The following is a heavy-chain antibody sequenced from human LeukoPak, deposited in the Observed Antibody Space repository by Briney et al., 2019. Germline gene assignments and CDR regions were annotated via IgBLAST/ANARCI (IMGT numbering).Heavy chain of an antibody. CDR1: GFTFSSYA. V-gene: IGHV3-15*01. CDR3: TSHAAFDP. CDR2: IKSKNVGGTT. Sequence: GGSLRLSCAASGFTFSSYAMHWVRQVPGKGLEWVGRIKSKNVGGTTDYAAPVKGRFTISRDDSKNTVYLQMNSLKIEDTAVYYCTSHAAFDPWGQGTLVTVSS. J-gene: IGHJ5*02.